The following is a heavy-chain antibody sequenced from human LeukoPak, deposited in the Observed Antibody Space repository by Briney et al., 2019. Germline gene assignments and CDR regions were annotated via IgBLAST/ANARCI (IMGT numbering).Heavy chain of an antibody. Sequence: GGSLRLSCVASGLTFRGSAMSWVRQAPGKGLDWVSLISYDGNNAYYADSVRGRFTISRDNSKDTLYLEMNSLRAEDTAIYYCARDIQLSTWGLGTMVTVSS. J-gene: IGHJ3*01. D-gene: IGHD5-24*01. CDR1: GLTFRGSA. CDR2: ISYDGNNA. V-gene: IGHV3-23*01. CDR3: ARDIQLST.